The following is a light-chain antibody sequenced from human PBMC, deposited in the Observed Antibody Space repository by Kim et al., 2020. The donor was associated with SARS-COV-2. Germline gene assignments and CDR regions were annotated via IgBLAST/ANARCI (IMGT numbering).Light chain of an antibody. CDR1: QDISNY. Sequence: DIQMTQSPSFLSASVGDRVTITCQASQDISNYLNWYQQKPGEAPKLLIYDASNLETGVPSRFSGSGSGTDFTFTISSLQSEDIATYYCQQYDILMYTFGRETKLEI. J-gene: IGKJ2*01. V-gene: IGKV1-33*01. CDR2: DAS. CDR3: QQYDILMYT.